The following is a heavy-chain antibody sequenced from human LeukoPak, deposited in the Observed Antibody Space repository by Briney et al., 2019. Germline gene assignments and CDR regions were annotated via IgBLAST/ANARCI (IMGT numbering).Heavy chain of an antibody. Sequence: PGGSLRLSCAASGFTFSSYSMNWVRQAPGKGLEGVSSISSSSSYIYYADSVKGRFTISRDNAKNSVYLQLNSLRTEDTAMYYCVSMVRGIGYWGQGTLVTVSS. J-gene: IGHJ4*02. CDR2: ISSSSSYI. D-gene: IGHD3-10*01. CDR1: GFTFSSYS. CDR3: VSMVRGIGY. V-gene: IGHV3-21*01.